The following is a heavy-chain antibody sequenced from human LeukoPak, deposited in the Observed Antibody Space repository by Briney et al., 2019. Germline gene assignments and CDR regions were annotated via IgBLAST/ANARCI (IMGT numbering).Heavy chain of an antibody. CDR1: GGSVSSSNYY. CDR3: AREWDYSYQPSYGMDV. J-gene: IGHJ6*02. CDR2: IHYSGST. V-gene: IGHV4-61*01. D-gene: IGHD4-11*01. Sequence: SETLSLTCTVSGGSVSSSNYYWTWIRQPPGKGLEWIGYIHYSGSTKYNPSLKSRVTISVDTSKNQFSLKVSSVIAADTAVYYCAREWDYSYQPSYGMDVWGQGTTVTVSS.